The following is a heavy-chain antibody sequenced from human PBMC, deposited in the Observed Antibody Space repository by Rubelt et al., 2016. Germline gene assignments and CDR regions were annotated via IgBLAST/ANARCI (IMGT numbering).Heavy chain of an antibody. CDR1: GFTFSSYW. D-gene: IGHD5/OR15-5a*01. CDR3: AKPAHGRMSDHMDV. J-gene: IGHJ6*02. CDR2: INSDGSST. V-gene: IGHV3-74*01. Sequence: AASGFTFSSYWMHWVRQAPGKGLVWVSRINSDGSSTSYADSVKGRFTISRDDSKNTVSLQMNSLGAEDTAVYYCAKPAHGRMSDHMDVWGPGTTVTVSS.